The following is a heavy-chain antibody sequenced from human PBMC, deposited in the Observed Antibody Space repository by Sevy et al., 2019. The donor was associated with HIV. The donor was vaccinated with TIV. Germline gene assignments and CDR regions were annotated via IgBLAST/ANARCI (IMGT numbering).Heavy chain of an antibody. CDR3: AKDLLPYGAGSYPLDY. CDR1: GFRFEDYG. CDR2: CGWNSGGV. Sequence: GGSLRLSCAASGFRFEDYGMHWVRRAPGKGLEWVSGCGWNSGGVGYAVSVKGRFTISRVNAKDLLYLQMYSLTSEDTALYYCAKDLLPYGAGSYPLDYWGQGTVVTVSS. D-gene: IGHD3-10*01. J-gene: IGHJ4*02. V-gene: IGHV3-9*01.